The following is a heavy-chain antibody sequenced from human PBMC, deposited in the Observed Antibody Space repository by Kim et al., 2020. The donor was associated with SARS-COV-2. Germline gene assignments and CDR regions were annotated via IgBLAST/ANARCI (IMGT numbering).Heavy chain of an antibody. D-gene: IGHD1-26*01. J-gene: IGHJ5*02. CDR3: AREGATPAPLYWFDP. Sequence: QKFQGRVTMTRDTSTSTVYMELSSLRSEDTAVYYCAREGATPAPLYWFDPWGQGTLVTVSS. V-gene: IGHV1-46*01.